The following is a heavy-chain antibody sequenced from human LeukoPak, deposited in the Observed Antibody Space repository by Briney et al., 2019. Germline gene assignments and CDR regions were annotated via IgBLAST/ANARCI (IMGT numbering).Heavy chain of an antibody. J-gene: IGHJ6*03. V-gene: IGHV3-48*01. Sequence: GESLRLSCAASGFSFGSYGLSWVRQAPGKGPQWVSYISGNGGTTHYADSVEGRFTISRDNSKNTLYLQMNSLRAEDTAVYYCARGPGTSWVHYMDVWGKGTTVTVSS. CDR2: ISGNGGTT. CDR1: GFSFGSYG. CDR3: ARGPGTSWVHYMDV. D-gene: IGHD2-2*01.